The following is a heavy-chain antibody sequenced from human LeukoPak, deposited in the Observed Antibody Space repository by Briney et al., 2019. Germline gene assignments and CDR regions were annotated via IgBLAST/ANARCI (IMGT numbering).Heavy chain of an antibody. Sequence: GGSLRLSCAASGFAFSSYGMHWVRQAPGKGLEGVAFIRYDGSNKYYTDSVKGRFTISRDNSKNTLYLQMNSLRAEDTAVYYCARDPASYSSGWYYFDYWGQGTLVTVSS. CDR3: ARDPASYSSGWYYFDY. CDR1: GFAFSSYG. D-gene: IGHD6-19*01. CDR2: IRYDGSNK. J-gene: IGHJ4*02. V-gene: IGHV3-30*02.